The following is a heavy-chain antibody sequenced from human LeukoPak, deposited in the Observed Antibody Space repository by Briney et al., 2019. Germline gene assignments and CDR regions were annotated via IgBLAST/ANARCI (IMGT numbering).Heavy chain of an antibody. CDR3: ARRKYDILRP. CDR2: INHSGST. CDR1: GGSFSSYY. D-gene: IGHD3-9*01. V-gene: IGHV4-34*01. J-gene: IGHJ5*02. Sequence: SETLSLTCAVYGGSFSSYYWSWIRQPPGKGLEWIGEINHSGSTNYNPSLKSRVTISVDTSKNQFSLKLSSVTAADTAVYYCARRKYDILRPWGQGTLVTVSS.